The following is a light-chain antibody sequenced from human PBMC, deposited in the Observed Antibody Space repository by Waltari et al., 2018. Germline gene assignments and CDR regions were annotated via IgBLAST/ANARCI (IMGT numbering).Light chain of an antibody. J-gene: IGKJ1*01. Sequence: IVMTQSPATLSVFPGERATLSCRASQSISSNLAWYQQKPGQAPRLLIYGASTRATGSPDRFTGSGSGIEFTLTINSLQSEYFAVYYCQQYNNWPPDPTFGQGTKVEIK. CDR1: QSISSN. V-gene: IGKV3D-15*01. CDR2: GAS. CDR3: QQYNNWPPDPT.